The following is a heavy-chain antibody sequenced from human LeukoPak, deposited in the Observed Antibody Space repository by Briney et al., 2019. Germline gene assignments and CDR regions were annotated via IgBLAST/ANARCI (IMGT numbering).Heavy chain of an antibody. CDR3: AKDLAPYGGCEYYFDY. Sequence: GGSLRLSCAASGFTFSSYGMHWVRQAPGKGLEWVAVISYDGSNKYYADSVKGRFTISRDNSKNTLYLQMNRLRAEDTAVYYCAKDLAPYGGCEYYFDYWGQGTLVTVSS. V-gene: IGHV3-30*18. CDR2: ISYDGSNK. CDR1: GFTFSSYG. D-gene: IGHD5-12*01. J-gene: IGHJ4*02.